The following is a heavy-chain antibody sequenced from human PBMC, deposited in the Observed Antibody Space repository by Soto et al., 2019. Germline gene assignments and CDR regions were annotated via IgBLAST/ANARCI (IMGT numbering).Heavy chain of an antibody. CDR2: ISGDSGRT. CDR1: GLTFGNYA. J-gene: IGHJ2*01. V-gene: IGHV3-23*01. D-gene: IGHD2-21*02. Sequence: EVQLLESGGGLVQPGGSVRLPCAASGLTFGNYAMSWVRQAPGKGLEWVSAISGDSGRTYYADSVKGRFTISRDNSQNTLYLQMNTLRAEDAAVYYCAVTPHCGRDCSAASYWYFDIWGRCTLVTVSS. CDR3: AVTPHCGRDCSAASYWYFDI.